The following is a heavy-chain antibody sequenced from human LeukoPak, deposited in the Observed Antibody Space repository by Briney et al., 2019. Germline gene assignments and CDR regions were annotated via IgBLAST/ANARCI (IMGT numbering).Heavy chain of an antibody. CDR2: INHSGST. J-gene: IGHJ5*02. D-gene: IGHD1-26*01. V-gene: IGHV4-34*01. Sequence: PSETLSLTCAVYGGSFSGYYWSWIRQPPGKGLEWIGEINHSGSTNYNPSLKGRVTISVDTSKNQFSLKLSSVTAADTAVYYCARGVRGSYYGWFDPWGQGTLVTVSS. CDR1: GGSFSGYY. CDR3: ARGVRGSYYGWFDP.